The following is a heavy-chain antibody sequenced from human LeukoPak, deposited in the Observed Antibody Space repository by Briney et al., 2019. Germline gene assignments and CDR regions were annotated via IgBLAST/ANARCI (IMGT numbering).Heavy chain of an antibody. Sequence: EASVKVSCKASGYTFTSYGISWVRQAPGQGLEWMGWISAYNGNTNYAQELQGRVTMTTDTSTSTAYMELRSLRSDDTAVYYCARDPLSGYYSYYYYYMDVWGKGTTVTVSS. CDR3: ARDPLSGYYSYYYYYMDV. CDR1: GYTFTSYG. J-gene: IGHJ6*03. V-gene: IGHV1-18*01. D-gene: IGHD3-22*01. CDR2: ISAYNGNT.